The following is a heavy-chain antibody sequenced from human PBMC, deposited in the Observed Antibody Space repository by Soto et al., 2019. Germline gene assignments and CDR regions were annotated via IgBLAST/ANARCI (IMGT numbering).Heavy chain of an antibody. CDR3: AKDLYCSSSTCSRSYDY. D-gene: IGHD2-2*01. J-gene: IGHJ4*02. Sequence: GGSLRLSCAASGFTFTSYAMSWVRQAPGKGLEWVSVIGHNGDITKYANSVKGRFTISRDTSKNTLYLQMNSLRAEDTAVYYCAKDLYCSSSTCSRSYDYWGQGTLVTVSS. CDR1: GFTFTSYA. V-gene: IGHV3-23*01. CDR2: IGHNGDIT.